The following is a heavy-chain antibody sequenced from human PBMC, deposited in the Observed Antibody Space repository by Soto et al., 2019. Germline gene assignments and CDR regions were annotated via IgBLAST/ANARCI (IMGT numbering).Heavy chain of an antibody. D-gene: IGHD2-15*01. Sequence: QVQLVQSGSEVKKPGSSVKVSCKASGGTFSDFTLYWLRQAPGRGLEWMGGIIPMIGATNNAQKLKGRLTITEDKATGTVYVELTRLRSDEEVVYYCARYWSAGSLYGAFDIWGPGTEVAVAP. V-gene: IGHV1-69*06. CDR3: ARYWSAGSLYGAFDI. J-gene: IGHJ3*02. CDR2: IIPMIGAT. CDR1: GGTFSDFT.